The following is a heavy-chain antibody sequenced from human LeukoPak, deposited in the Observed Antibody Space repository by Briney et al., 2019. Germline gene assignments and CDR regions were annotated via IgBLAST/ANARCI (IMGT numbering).Heavy chain of an antibody. V-gene: IGHV3-23*01. J-gene: IGHJ4*02. CDR1: GFTFSTYA. CDR3: AKQGRTFYYVSGGYYIYDYFDS. Sequence: GGSLRLSCAASGFTFSTYAMSWVRQAPGKGLQWVSLISGSGDGAHYADSVKGRFTISRDNSKNTVYLQMTNLRAEDTAVYYCAKQGRTFYYVSGGYYIYDYFDSWGQGALVTVSS. CDR2: ISGSGDGA. D-gene: IGHD3-22*01.